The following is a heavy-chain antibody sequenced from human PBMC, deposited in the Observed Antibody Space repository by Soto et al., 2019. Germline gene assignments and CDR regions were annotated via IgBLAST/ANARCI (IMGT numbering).Heavy chain of an antibody. V-gene: IGHV4-59*08. Sequence: SETLSLTCTVSGVSISDYYWSWFRQAPGKGLDWIGYVYYSGSTNYNPSLQSRVTMSVDTSKNQFSLKLSSVTAADTAVYYCARQAIDWGQGTLVTVSS. J-gene: IGHJ4*02. CDR1: GVSISDYY. CDR3: ARQAID. CDR2: VYYSGST.